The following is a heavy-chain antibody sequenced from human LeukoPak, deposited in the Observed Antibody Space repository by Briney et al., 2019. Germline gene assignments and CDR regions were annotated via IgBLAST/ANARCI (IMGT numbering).Heavy chain of an antibody. CDR3: ARADYSSTWSHDYYYMDV. D-gene: IGHD6-13*01. J-gene: IGHJ6*03. CDR2: IYHSGST. CDR1: GYSISSGYY. Sequence: PSETLSLTCTVSGYSISSGYYWGWIRQPPGKGLEWMGSIYHSGSTYYNPSLKSRVTISVDTSKNQFSLKLSSVTAADTAVYYCARADYSSTWSHDYYYMDVWGKGTTVTVSS. V-gene: IGHV4-38-2*02.